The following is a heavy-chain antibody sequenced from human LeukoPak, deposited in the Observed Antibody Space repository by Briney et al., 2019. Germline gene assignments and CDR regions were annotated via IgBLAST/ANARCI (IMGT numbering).Heavy chain of an antibody. CDR2: VKQDGSER. V-gene: IGHV3-7*03. D-gene: IGHD2-2*01. CDR3: ARHDCTSANCPLDY. CDR1: GFTFSNYW. J-gene: IGHJ4*02. Sequence: PWGSLRLSCAASGFTFSNYWMNWVRQAPGKGLEWVANVKQDGSERYYVASVKGRFTISRDNAKNSLSLQMNSLRAEDTALYYCARHDCTSANCPLDYWGQGTLVAVSS.